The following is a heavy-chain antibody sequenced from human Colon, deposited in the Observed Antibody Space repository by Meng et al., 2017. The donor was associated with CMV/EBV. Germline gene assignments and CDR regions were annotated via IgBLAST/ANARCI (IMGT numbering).Heavy chain of an antibody. CDR1: GFTFGDYA. D-gene: IGHD3-22*01. CDR3: TRVPAVGYYDSSGSDY. J-gene: IGHJ4*02. V-gene: IGHV3-49*04. CDR2: IRSKAYGGTT. Sequence: SCTASGFTFGDYAMSWVRQAPGKGLEWVGFIRSKAYGGTTEYAASVKGRFTISRDDSKSIAYLQMNSLKTEDTAVYYCTRVPAVGYYDSSGSDYWGQGTLVTVSS.